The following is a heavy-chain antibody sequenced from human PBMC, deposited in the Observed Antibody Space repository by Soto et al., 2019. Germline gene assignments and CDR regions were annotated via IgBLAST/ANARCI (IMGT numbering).Heavy chain of an antibody. V-gene: IGHV1-3*01. CDR2: VNAGNGNT. CDR1: GYTFTSYA. J-gene: IGHJ4*02. Sequence: GASMKVSCKASGYTFTSYAVHWVRKAPGQRLEWMGWVNAGNGNTKSSQKLQGRVTMTRDTSASTAYMELSSLRSEDTAVYYCARDLGGWPDYWGQGTLVTVSS. CDR3: ARDLGGWPDY. D-gene: IGHD2-15*01.